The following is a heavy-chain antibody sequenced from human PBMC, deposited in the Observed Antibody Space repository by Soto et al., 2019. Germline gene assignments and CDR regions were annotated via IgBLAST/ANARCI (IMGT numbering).Heavy chain of an antibody. CDR1: GGTFSSYA. D-gene: IGHD6-13*01. J-gene: IGHJ6*02. Sequence: ASVKVSCKASGGTFSSYAISWVRQAPGQGLEWMGGIIPIFGTANYAQKFQGRVTITADESTSTAYMELSSLRSEDTAVYYCARTGGSSGHYYYYYGMDVWGQGTTVTVSS. CDR2: IIPIFGTA. V-gene: IGHV1-69*13. CDR3: ARTGGSSGHYYYYYGMDV.